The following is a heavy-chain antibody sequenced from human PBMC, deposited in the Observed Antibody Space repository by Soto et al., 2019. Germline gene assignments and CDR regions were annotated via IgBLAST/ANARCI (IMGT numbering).Heavy chain of an antibody. J-gene: IGHJ6*02. CDR2: INPNSGGT. CDR1: GYTFTGYY. Sequence: ASVKVSCKASGYTFTGYYMHWVRQAPGQGLEWMGWINPNSGGTNYAQKFQGWVNMTRDTSISKAYMELSRLRSDDTAVYYCATAVPAMGLELPTYGMDVWVQGT. D-gene: IGHD1-7*01. CDR3: ATAVPAMGLELPTYGMDV. V-gene: IGHV1-2*04.